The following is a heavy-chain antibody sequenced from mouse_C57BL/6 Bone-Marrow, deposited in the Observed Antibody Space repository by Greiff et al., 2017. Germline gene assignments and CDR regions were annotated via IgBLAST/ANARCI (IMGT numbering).Heavy chain of an antibody. CDR1: GFTFSSYA. Sequence: EVQLVESGGGLVKPGGSLKLSCAASGFTFSSYAMSWVRQTPEKRLEWVATISDGGSYTYYPDNVKGRFTISRDNAKNNLYLQMSQLKSEDTAMYYCAREHYGSSGGYFDVWGTGTTVTVSS. CDR3: AREHYGSSGGYFDV. J-gene: IGHJ1*03. D-gene: IGHD1-1*01. CDR2: ISDGGSYT. V-gene: IGHV5-4*01.